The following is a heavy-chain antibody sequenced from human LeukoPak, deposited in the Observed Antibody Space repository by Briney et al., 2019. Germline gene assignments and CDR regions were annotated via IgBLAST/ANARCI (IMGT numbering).Heavy chain of an antibody. D-gene: IGHD2-2*01. CDR2: VKTKTDGGTT. CDR3: AKDEAWRPAAD. CDR1: GFSFSNAR. V-gene: IGHV3-15*07. Sequence: PGGSLRLSCAASGFSFSNARMNWVRQAPGKGLEWVGRVKTKTDGGTTDYAAPVKGRFTISRDDSKSTLYLQMNSLRAEDTAIYFCAKDEAWRPAADWGQGTLVTVSS. J-gene: IGHJ4*02.